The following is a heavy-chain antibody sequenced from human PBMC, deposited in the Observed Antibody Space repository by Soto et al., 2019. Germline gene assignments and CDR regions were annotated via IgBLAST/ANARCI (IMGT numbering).Heavy chain of an antibody. J-gene: IGHJ6*03. CDR3: ARDGYSSGWYGYYYYYYMDV. CDR1: GYTFTSYA. V-gene: IGHV1-3*01. CDR2: INAGNGNT. Sequence: QVQLVQSGAEVKTPGASVKVSCKASGYTFTSYAMHWVRQAPGQRLEWMGWINAGNGNTKYSQKFQGRVTITRDTSASTAYMELSSLRSEDTAVYYCARDGYSSGWYGYYYYYYMDVWGKGTTVTVSS. D-gene: IGHD6-19*01.